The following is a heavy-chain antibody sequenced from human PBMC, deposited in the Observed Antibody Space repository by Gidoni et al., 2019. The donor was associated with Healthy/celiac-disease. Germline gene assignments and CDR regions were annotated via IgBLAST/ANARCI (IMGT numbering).Heavy chain of an antibody. CDR1: GGSFSGYY. J-gene: IGHJ5*02. CDR3: ARAGDYGGNSGWFDP. D-gene: IGHD4-17*01. CDR2: INHSGST. V-gene: IGHV4-34*01. Sequence: QVQLQQWGAGLLKPSETLSLTCAVYGGSFSGYYWSWIRQPPGKGLEWIGEINHSGSTNYNPSLKSRVTISVDTSKNQFSLKLSSVTAADTAVYYCARAGDYGGNSGWFDPWGQGTLVTVSS.